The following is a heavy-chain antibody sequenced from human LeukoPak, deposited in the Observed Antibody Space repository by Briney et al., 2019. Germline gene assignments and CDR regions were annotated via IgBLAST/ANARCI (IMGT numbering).Heavy chain of an antibody. CDR2: ISGSGGRT. Sequence: GGSLRLSCAASGLILARYAMNWVRQAPGKGLEWVSTISGSGGRTYYADSVKGRFTVSRDNSKNTLYLQMNSLRAADTAVYNCAKHGGAGEVDYHYGMDVWGQGTTVTVSS. V-gene: IGHV3-23*01. J-gene: IGHJ6*02. D-gene: IGHD2-21*01. CDR3: AKHGGAGEVDYHYGMDV. CDR1: GLILARYA.